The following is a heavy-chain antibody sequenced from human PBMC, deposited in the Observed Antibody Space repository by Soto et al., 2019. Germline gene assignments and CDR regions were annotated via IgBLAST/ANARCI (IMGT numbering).Heavy chain of an antibody. D-gene: IGHD5-12*01. Sequence: SDTLSLTCTVSGGSMSYGGFSWGWIRQSPGKGLEWIGYISRLDNPYLHPSFKSRVTMSIDRSRNQFYLNLSSMTAADRAVYYCARGAGYDPFDYWGQGXLVTVSS. CDR3: ARGAGYDPFDY. V-gene: IGHV4-30-2*06. J-gene: IGHJ4*02. CDR1: GGSMSYGGFS. CDR2: ISRLDNP.